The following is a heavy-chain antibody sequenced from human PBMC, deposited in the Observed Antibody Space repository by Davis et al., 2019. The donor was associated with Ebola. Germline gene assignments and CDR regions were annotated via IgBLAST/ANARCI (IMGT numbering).Heavy chain of an antibody. V-gene: IGHV3-23*01. Sequence: GGSLRLSCAASGFIFSDYYMSWIRQVPGKGLEWVSAISGSGGSTYYADSVKGRFTISRDNSKNTLYLQMNSLRAEDTAVYYCAKGVKYSSSWPFDYWGQGTLVTVSS. J-gene: IGHJ4*02. D-gene: IGHD6-13*01. CDR2: ISGSGGST. CDR1: GFIFSDYY. CDR3: AKGVKYSSSWPFDY.